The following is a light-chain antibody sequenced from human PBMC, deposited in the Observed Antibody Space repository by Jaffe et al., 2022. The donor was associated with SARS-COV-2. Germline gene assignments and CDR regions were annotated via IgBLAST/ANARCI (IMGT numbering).Light chain of an antibody. CDR1: NSNIGSNT. Sequence: QSVLTQPPSTSGTPGQRVTISCSGSNSNIGSNTVNWYQQLPGTAPKVVIYSDNQRPSGVPDRFSGSKSGTSASLAISGLQSEDEADYYCVAWDDSLNGRVFGGGTKLTVL. V-gene: IGLV1-44*01. CDR3: VAWDDSLNGRV. J-gene: IGLJ3*02. CDR2: SDN.